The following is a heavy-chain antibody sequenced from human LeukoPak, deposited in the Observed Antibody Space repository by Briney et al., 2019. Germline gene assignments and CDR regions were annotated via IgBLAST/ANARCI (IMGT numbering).Heavy chain of an antibody. J-gene: IGHJ1*01. Sequence: PSETLSLTCAVYGGSFSGYYWSWVRQPPGKGLEWTGEINHSGSTNYNPSLTSRVTISVETSKNQFSLKLSSVTAADTAVYYCARADCSSTSCYEAEYFQHWGQGTLVTVSS. D-gene: IGHD2-2*01. CDR1: GGSFSGYY. V-gene: IGHV4-34*01. CDR2: INHSGST. CDR3: ARADCSSTSCYEAEYFQH.